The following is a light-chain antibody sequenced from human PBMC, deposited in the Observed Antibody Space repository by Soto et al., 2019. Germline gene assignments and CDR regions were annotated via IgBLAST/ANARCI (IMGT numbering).Light chain of an antibody. CDR1: SSDVGAYDY. V-gene: IGLV2-14*01. CDR3: TSFTTTNTWV. J-gene: IGLJ3*02. CDR2: GVN. Sequence: QSALTQPASVSGSPGQSITISCTGTSSDVGAYDYVSWFKQHPGKAPKLIIFGVNNRPSGVSDRFSGSKSGNTASLTISGLQPEDEADYYCTSFTTTNTWVFGGGTKVTVL.